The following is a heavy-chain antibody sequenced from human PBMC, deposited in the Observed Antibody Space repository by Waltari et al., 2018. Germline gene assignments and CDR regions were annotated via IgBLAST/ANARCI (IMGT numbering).Heavy chain of an antibody. CDR1: GYSISSGYY. V-gene: IGHV4-38-2*01. D-gene: IGHD4-17*01. J-gene: IGHJ4*02. CDR2: IYHSGSN. Sequence: QVQLQESGPGLVKPSETLSLTCAVSGYSISSGYYWGWIRQPPGKGLEWSGSIYHSGSNYYNPSLKSRVTISVDTSKNQFSLKLSSVTAADTAVYYCARHHTPATAEDLFDYWGQGTLVTVSS. CDR3: ARHHTPATAEDLFDY.